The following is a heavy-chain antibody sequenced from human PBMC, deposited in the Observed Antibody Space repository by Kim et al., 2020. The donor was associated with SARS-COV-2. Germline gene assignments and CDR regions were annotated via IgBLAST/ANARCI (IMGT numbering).Heavy chain of an antibody. CDR2: IIGSGERT. D-gene: IGHD6-19*01. J-gene: IGHJ4*02. CDR1: GCTFSNHA. Sequence: GGSLRLSCAVSGCTFSNHAMGWVRQAPGKGLEWVSDIIGSGERTFYAAFVKGRFTISRDTSGNTVYLLMDSLSAEDTAEYYWTKRRTGAGGGFDYWGKGT. V-gene: IGHV3-23*01. CDR3: TKRRTGAGGGFDY.